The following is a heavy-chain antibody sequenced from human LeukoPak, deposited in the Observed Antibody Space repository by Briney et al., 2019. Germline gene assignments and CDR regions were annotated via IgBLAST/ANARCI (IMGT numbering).Heavy chain of an antibody. J-gene: IGHJ4*02. V-gene: IGHV3-23*01. CDR1: GFTFSSYA. D-gene: IGHD3-10*01. CDR2: ISGSGGST. Sequence: GGSLRLSCAASGFTFSSYAMGWVRQAPGKGLEWVSAISGSGGSTYYADSVKGRFTISRDSSKNTLYLQMNSLRAEDTAVYYCAKGMVRGVIIKVPFDYWGQGTLVTVSS. CDR3: AKGMVRGVIIKVPFDY.